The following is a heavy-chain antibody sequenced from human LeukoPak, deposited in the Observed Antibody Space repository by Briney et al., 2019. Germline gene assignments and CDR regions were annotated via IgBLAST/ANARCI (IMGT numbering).Heavy chain of an antibody. CDR1: GFTFSKYA. CDR2: ISYDGSNN. CDR3: ARGSNWGSRVYYFDY. V-gene: IGHV3-30-3*01. J-gene: IGHJ4*02. D-gene: IGHD7-27*01. Sequence: GGSLRLSCAASGFTFSKYAMHWVRQAPGKGLEWVAVISYDGSNNYYADSVKGRFTISRDNSKNTLYLQMNSLRAEDTAVYYCARGSNWGSRVYYFDYWGQGTLVTVSS.